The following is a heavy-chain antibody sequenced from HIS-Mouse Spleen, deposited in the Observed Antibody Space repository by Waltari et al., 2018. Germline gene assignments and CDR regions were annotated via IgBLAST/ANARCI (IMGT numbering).Heavy chain of an antibody. D-gene: IGHD1-7*01. Sequence: QVQLQESGPGRVKPSKTLYLTCTVPGGSHRRGGYYWRRTRQHPGKGLEWIGYIYYSGSTYYNPSLKSRVTISVDTSKNQFSLKLSSVTAADTAVYYCARGEGRELKVDYWGQGTLVTVSS. J-gene: IGHJ4*02. CDR1: GGSHRRGGYY. CDR3: ARGEGRELKVDY. V-gene: IGHV4-31*03. CDR2: IYYSGST.